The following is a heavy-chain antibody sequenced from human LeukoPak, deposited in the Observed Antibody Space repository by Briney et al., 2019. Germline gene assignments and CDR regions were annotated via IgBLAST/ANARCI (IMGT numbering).Heavy chain of an antibody. CDR1: GFTFSSYG. D-gene: IGHD3-3*01. CDR2: IRYDGSNK. V-gene: IGHV3-30*02. J-gene: IGHJ6*03. Sequence: GGSLRLSCAASGFTFSSYGMHWVRQAPGKGLEWVAFIRYDGSNKYYADSVKGRFTISRDNSKNTLYLQMNSLRAEDTAVYYCAKDGFVRFLEWLLPPSDYYYYMDVWGKGTTVTVSS. CDR3: AKDGFVRFLEWLLPPSDYYYYMDV.